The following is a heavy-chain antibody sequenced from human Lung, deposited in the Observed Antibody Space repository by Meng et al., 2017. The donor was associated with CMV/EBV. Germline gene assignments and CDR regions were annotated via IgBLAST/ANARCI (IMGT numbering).Heavy chain of an antibody. CDR3: AKDRYGSLYYFDY. V-gene: IGHV3-30*02. CDR2: IRYDGSNK. Sequence: GESLKISCAASGFSFSSSGMHWVRQAPGKGLEWVAFIRYDGSNKYYADSVKGRFTISRDNSKNTLYLQMDSLRAEDTAVYYCAKDRYGSLYYFDYWGQGALVTVSS. CDR1: GFSFSSSG. D-gene: IGHD5-18*01. J-gene: IGHJ4*02.